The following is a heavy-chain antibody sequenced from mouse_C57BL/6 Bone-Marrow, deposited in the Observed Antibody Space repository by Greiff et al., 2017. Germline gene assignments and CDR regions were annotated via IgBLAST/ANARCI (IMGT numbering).Heavy chain of an antibody. Sequence: VQRVESGAELVRPGASVTLSCKASGYTFTDYEMHWVKQTPVHGLEWIGAIDPETGGTAYNQKFKGKAILTADKSSSTAYMELRSVTSEDSAVYYCTITTVVPFDYWGQGTTLTVSS. D-gene: IGHD1-1*01. CDR1: GYTFTDYE. CDR2: IDPETGGT. V-gene: IGHV1-15*01. CDR3: TITTVVPFDY. J-gene: IGHJ2*01.